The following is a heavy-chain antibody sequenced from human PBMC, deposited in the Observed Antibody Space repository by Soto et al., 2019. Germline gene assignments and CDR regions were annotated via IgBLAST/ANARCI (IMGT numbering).Heavy chain of an antibody. D-gene: IGHD3-22*01. V-gene: IGHV1-58*02. CDR3: VRTSGYYLYDY. CDR1: VFTFTSTA. Sequence: SANVSCKASVFTFTSTAMQWVRQARGQRLEWVGWIVVVSGKTNXSQNFQERAXTTRHMSTSTAXMELSSLRAEDTAVSYCVRTSGYYLYDYXG. CDR2: IVVVSGKT. J-gene: IGHJ4*01.